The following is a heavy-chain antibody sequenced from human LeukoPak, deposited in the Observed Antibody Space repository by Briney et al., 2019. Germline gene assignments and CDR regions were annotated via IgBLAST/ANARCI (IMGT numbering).Heavy chain of an antibody. CDR1: GGSISSYY. J-gene: IGHJ4*02. V-gene: IGHV4-59*01. D-gene: IGHD1-26*01. CDR2: IYYSGST. Sequence: SETLSLTCTVSGGSISSYYWSWIRQPPGKGLEWIGYIYYSGSTNYNPSLKSRVTISVDTSKNQFSLKLSSVTAADTAVYYCARARWGLVGLWDYWGQGTLVTVSS. CDR3: ARARWGLVGLWDY.